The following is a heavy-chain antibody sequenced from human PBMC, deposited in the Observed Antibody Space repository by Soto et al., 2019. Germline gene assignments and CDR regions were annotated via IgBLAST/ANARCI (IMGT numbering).Heavy chain of an antibody. V-gene: IGHV3-15*01. CDR2: IISKTDGGTT. J-gene: IGHJ4*02. CDR1: GFTFTNAW. D-gene: IGHD1-1*01. CDR3: AAGTGTSDFDY. Sequence: PGGSLRLSCEASGFTFTNAWMSWVRQAPGKGLEWVGRIISKTDGGTTDYAAPVKGRFTISRDDSKNTLYLQMNSLKTEDTAVYYCAAGTGTSDFDYWGQGTLVTVS.